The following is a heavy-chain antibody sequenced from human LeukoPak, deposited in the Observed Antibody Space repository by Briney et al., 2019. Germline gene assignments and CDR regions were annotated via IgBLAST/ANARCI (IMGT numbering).Heavy chain of an antibody. D-gene: IGHD3-22*01. Sequence: HTGGSLRLSCAASVFTFSSYAMSWVRQAPGEGLEWVSAISSSGGSTYYADSVKGRFTISRDNYKNTLYLQMNSLRAEDTAVYYCAKRFITMIVVVAKEWGQGTLVTVSS. CDR2: ISSSGGST. J-gene: IGHJ4*02. V-gene: IGHV3-23*01. CDR3: AKRFITMIVVVAKE. CDR1: VFTFSSYA.